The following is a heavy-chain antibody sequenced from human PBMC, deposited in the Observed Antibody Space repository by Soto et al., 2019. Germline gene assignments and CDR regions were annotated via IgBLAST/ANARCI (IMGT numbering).Heavy chain of an antibody. Sequence: QLQLQESGPGLVKPSETLSLTCTVSGGSISSSSYYWGWIRQPPGKGLEWIGSIYYSGSTYYNPSLKSRLTISVDTSKNQFSLKLSSVTAADTAVYYCARQQEYGDYVMDFDYWGQGTLVTVSS. CDR3: ARQQEYGDYVMDFDY. J-gene: IGHJ4*02. CDR1: GGSISSSSYY. V-gene: IGHV4-39*01. CDR2: IYYSGST. D-gene: IGHD4-17*01.